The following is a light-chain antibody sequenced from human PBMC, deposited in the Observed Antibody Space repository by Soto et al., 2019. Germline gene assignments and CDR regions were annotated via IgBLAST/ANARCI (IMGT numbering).Light chain of an antibody. Sequence: EIVLTQSPGTLSLSPGERATLSCRADQSVNSNFFAWFQQKPGQAPRLLIYGVSSRATGIPDRFSGSGYGTDFTLTISRLEPEDFAVYYCQQYGNTPRTFGQGTKVEIK. CDR3: QQYGNTPRT. CDR2: GVS. CDR1: QSVNSNF. J-gene: IGKJ1*01. V-gene: IGKV3-20*01.